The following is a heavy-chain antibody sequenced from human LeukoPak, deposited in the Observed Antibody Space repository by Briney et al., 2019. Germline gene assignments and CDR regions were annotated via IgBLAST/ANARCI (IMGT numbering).Heavy chain of an antibody. CDR2: INHSGST. D-gene: IGHD6-13*01. CDR1: GGSFSGYY. CDR3: ARFPIATAGQYYFDY. V-gene: IGHV4-34*01. J-gene: IGHJ4*02. Sequence: SETLSLTCAVYGGSFSGYYWSWIRQPPGKGLEWIGEINHSGSTNYNPSLKSRVTISVDTSENQFSLKLSSVTAADTAVYYCARFPIATAGQYYFDYWGQGTLVTVSS.